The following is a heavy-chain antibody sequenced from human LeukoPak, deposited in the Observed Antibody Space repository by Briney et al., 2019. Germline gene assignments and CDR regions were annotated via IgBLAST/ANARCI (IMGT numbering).Heavy chain of an antibody. CDR3: ASADYYRIDF. CDR2: MHQSGTT. J-gene: IGHJ4*02. V-gene: IGHV4-30-2*01. Sequence: SETLSLTCAVSGGSISSGGYSWSWIRQPPGKGLEWIGEMHQSGTTNYNPSLKSRVTMSVDKSKNQFTLKLSSVTAADTAVYFCASADYYRIDFWGQGTLVTVSS. D-gene: IGHD3-10*01. CDR1: GGSISSGGYS.